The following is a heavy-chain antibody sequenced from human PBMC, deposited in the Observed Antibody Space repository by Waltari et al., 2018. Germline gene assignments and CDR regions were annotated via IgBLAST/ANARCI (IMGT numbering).Heavy chain of an antibody. V-gene: IGHV4-4*02. CDR3: ARDRGRGLYLDT. J-gene: IGHJ4*02. CDR2: VRGDGKT. D-gene: IGHD1-1*01. Sequence: QLQLQESGPGLVKPSGTLSLMCAVCGDSRRTGDYWSWVRQPPGKGLEWIGQVRGDGKTNYNPSFASRVTMSLDTSTYHFALKLTSATAADTALYYCARDRGRGLYLDTWGQGTLVTVSP. CDR1: GDSRRTGDY.